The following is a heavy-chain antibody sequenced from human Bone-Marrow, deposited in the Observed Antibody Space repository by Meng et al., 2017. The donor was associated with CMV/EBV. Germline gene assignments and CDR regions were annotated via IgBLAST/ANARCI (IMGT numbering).Heavy chain of an antibody. D-gene: IGHD1-26*01. V-gene: IGHV3-74*03. CDR3: ARGVAESLGWEMGY. CDR1: GFTLRRYW. J-gene: IGHJ4*02. Sequence: EGQLVESGGGLVQPGGSLRLSCAVSGFTLRRYWMHWVRQAPGKGLEWVSRIDSDGRDITYADSVRGQFTISRDDAKNTLYLQMNSLRVEDTAVYYCARGVAESLGWEMGYWGQGTLVTVSS. CDR2: IDSDGRDI.